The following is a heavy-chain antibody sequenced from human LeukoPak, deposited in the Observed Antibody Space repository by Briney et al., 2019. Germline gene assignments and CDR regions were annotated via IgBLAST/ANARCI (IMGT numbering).Heavy chain of an antibody. CDR1: GGSISSSSYY. V-gene: IGHV4-39*01. CDR2: IYYSGST. CDR3: ATYYCGGDCYSGYFDY. J-gene: IGHJ4*02. D-gene: IGHD2-21*02. Sequence: SETLSLTCTVSGGSISSSSYYWGWIRQPPGKGLEWIGNIYYSGSTYYNPYLKSRVTISVDTSKKQFSLKLSSVTAADTAVYYCATYYCGGDCYSGYFDYWGQGTLVTASS.